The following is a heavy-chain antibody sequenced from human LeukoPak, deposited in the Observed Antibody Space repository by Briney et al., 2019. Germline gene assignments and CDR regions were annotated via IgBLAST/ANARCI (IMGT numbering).Heavy chain of an antibody. CDR2: IYYSGST. D-gene: IGHD1-1*01. CDR1: GGSISSSSYY. J-gene: IGHJ3*02. V-gene: IGHV4-39*07. CDR3: ARGAGSTTSNDAFDI. Sequence: MPSETLSLTCNVSGGSISSSSYYWGWIRQPPGKGLEWIGSIYYSGSTYYNPSLKSRVTISVDTSKNQFSLKLSSVTAADTAVYYCARGAGSTTSNDAFDIWGQGTMVTVSS.